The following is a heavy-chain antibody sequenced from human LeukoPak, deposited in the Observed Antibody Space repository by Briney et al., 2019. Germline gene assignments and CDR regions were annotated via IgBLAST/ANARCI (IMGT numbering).Heavy chain of an antibody. CDR2: ISAYNGNT. D-gene: IGHD1-26*01. CDR3: ARDVGGRETTWPLGYNWFDP. V-gene: IGHV1-18*04. Sequence: ASVKASCKASGYTFTSYGISWVRQAPGQGLEWMGWISAYNGNTNYAQKLQGRVTMTTDTSTSTAYMELRSLRSDDTAVYYCARDVGGRETTWPLGYNWFDPWGQGTLVTVSS. J-gene: IGHJ5*02. CDR1: GYTFTSYG.